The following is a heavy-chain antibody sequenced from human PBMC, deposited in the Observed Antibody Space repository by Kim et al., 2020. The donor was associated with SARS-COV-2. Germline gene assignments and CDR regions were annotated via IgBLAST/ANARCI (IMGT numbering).Heavy chain of an antibody. J-gene: IGHJ4*02. V-gene: IGHV3-48*03. D-gene: IGHD6-6*01. Sequence: GGSLRLSCVGSGLTFNTYEMNWVRQAPGKGLEWVSYITSDSTIYSADSVKGWFVISRDDAKNSLYLQMTSLRVEDTAVYFCARDARLDNWGQGTLVAVSS. CDR3: ARDARLDN. CDR2: ITSDSTI. CDR1: GLTFNTYE.